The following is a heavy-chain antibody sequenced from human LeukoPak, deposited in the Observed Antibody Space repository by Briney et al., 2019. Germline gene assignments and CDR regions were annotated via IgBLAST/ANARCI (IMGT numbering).Heavy chain of an antibody. V-gene: IGHV3-23*01. D-gene: IGHD4-17*01. CDR2: ISGSGGST. Sequence: GGSLRLSCAASGFTFSSYAMSWVRQAPGKGREWVSAISGSGGSTYYADSVKGRFTISRDNSKNTLYLQMNSLRAEDTAVYYCAKSINIYGVIIYFDYWGQGTLVTVSS. CDR3: AKSINIYGVIIYFDY. CDR1: GFTFSSYA. J-gene: IGHJ4*02.